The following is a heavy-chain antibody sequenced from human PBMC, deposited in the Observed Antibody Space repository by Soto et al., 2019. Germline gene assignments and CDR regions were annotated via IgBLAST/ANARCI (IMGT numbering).Heavy chain of an antibody. CDR1: GFTFSSYW. Sequence: PGGSLRLSCAASGFTFSSYWMHWVRQAPGKGLVWVSRINSDGSSTSYADSVKGRFTISRDNAKNTLYLQMNSLRAEDTAVYYCARAKALYYYYYYGMDVWGQGTTVTVSS. CDR2: INSDGSST. J-gene: IGHJ6*02. V-gene: IGHV3-74*01. CDR3: ARAKALYYYYYYGMDV. D-gene: IGHD3-16*01.